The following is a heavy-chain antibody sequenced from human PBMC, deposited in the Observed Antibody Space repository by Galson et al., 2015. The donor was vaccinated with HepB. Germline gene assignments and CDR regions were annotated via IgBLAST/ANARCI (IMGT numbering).Heavy chain of an antibody. Sequence: SLRLSCAGSGFTFSRYAMHWVRQAPGKGLQYVSVISSNGGSTYYADFVKGRFTISRDNYKNTVYLQMSSLRAEDTAVYYCVKDQIPSPHGGLAAAGLDYWGQGTLVTVSS. CDR2: ISSNGGST. CDR3: VKDQIPSPHGGLAAAGLDY. V-gene: IGHV3-64D*06. CDR1: GFTFSRYA. J-gene: IGHJ4*02. D-gene: IGHD6-13*01.